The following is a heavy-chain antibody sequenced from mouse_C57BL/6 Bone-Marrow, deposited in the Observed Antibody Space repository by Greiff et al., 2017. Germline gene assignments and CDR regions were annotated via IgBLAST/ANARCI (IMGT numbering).Heavy chain of an antibody. D-gene: IGHD2-3*01. CDR1: GYTFTSSW. V-gene: IGHV1-72*01. CDR2: IDPKSGGT. Sequence: VKLQQPGAELVKPGASVKLSCKAPGYTFTSSWMHWVKQRPGRGLEWIGRIDPKSGGTKYNEKFKSKATLTVDKPSSTAYMQLSSLTSEDSAVYYCARESYEYFFDYWGQGTTLTVSS. J-gene: IGHJ2*01. CDR3: ARESYEYFFDY.